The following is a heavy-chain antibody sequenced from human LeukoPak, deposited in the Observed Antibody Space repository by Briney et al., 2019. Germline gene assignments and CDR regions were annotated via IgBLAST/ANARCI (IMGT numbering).Heavy chain of an antibody. CDR1: GVSISSIGYY. V-gene: IGHV4-39*01. Sequence: KPSETLSLTCTVSGVSISSIGYYWGWIRQPPEKGLEGIGSMYYSGATYYNPSLKSRVTISVDTSKNQFSLKLSSVSAADTAVYYCARHRGNSYGPIDYWGQGTLVTVSS. D-gene: IGHD5-18*01. CDR3: ARHRGNSYGPIDY. J-gene: IGHJ4*02. CDR2: MYYSGAT.